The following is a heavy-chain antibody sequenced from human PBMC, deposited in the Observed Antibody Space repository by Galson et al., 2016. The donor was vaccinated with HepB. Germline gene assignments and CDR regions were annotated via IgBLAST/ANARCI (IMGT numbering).Heavy chain of an antibody. CDR3: ARQTILGVMLDP. Sequence: SETLSLTCTVVGDSIKNLYWSWIRQSPGKGLEWIGQIDSSGSTTYNPSLESRVAMTMDTSKNQFSLHLTSVAAADTAIYYCARQTILGVMLDPWGPGTLVTVSS. CDR1: GDSIKNLY. J-gene: IGHJ5*02. CDR2: IDSSGST. D-gene: IGHD3-3*01. V-gene: IGHV4-59*08.